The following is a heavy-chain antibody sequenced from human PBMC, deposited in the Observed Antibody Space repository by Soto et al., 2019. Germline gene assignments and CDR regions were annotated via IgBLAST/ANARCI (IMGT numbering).Heavy chain of an antibody. V-gene: IGHV3-21*01. Sequence: EVQLVESGGGLVKPGGSLRLSCAASEFTFSSYSMNWVRQAPGKGLEWVSSISSSSSYIYYADSVKGRFTISRDNAKNSLYLQMNSLRAEDTAVYYCARDKQWLVRGYYYGMDVWGQGTTVTVSS. CDR1: EFTFSSYS. D-gene: IGHD6-19*01. CDR3: ARDKQWLVRGYYYGMDV. J-gene: IGHJ6*02. CDR2: ISSSSSYI.